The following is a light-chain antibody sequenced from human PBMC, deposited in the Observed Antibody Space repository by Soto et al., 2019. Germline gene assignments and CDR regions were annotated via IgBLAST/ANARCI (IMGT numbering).Light chain of an antibody. CDR1: QSISIY. CDR2: AGS. J-gene: IGKJ4*01. V-gene: IGKV1-39*01. Sequence: IQMTQSHSSLSASVGDRVTITCRASQSISIYLNWYQQKPGKAPILLVYAGSSLQGGVPSRFGGSGSGTDFTLTITSLQPEDFATYYCQQSYSTPTFGGGTKV. CDR3: QQSYSTPT.